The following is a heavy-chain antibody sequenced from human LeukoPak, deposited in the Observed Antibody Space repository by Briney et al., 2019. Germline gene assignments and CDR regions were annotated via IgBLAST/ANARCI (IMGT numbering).Heavy chain of an antibody. CDR2: IYHSGST. CDR1: GYSISSGHY. V-gene: IGHV4-38-2*01. J-gene: IGHJ4*02. Sequence: SETLSLTCAVSGYSISSGHYWGWIRQPPGKGLEWIGSIYHSGSTYYNPSLKSRVTISVDTSKNQFSLKLSSVTAADTAVYYCARHSLSVTYFDYWGQGTLVTVSS. D-gene: IGHD4-23*01. CDR3: ARHSLSVTYFDY.